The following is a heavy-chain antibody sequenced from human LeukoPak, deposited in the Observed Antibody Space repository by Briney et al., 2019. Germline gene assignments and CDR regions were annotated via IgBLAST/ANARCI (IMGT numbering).Heavy chain of an antibody. Sequence: ASVKVSCKASGYTFTGYYMHWVRQAPGQGLGWMGRINPNSGGTNYAQKFQGRVTMTRDTSISTAYMELSRLRSDDTAVYYCARGKKITVTAYGMDVWGQGTTVTVSS. J-gene: IGHJ6*02. V-gene: IGHV1-2*06. CDR2: INPNSGGT. D-gene: IGHD2-21*02. CDR3: ARGKKITVTAYGMDV. CDR1: GYTFTGYY.